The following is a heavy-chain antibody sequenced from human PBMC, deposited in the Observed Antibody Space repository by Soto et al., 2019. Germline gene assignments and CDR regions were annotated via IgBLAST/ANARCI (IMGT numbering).Heavy chain of an antibody. J-gene: IGHJ3*01. V-gene: IGHV4-59*01. CDR3: ARFAYTQLTPDPFDF. CDR1: GGSIDFYY. Sequence: SETLSLTCTVSGGSIDFYYWSWLRQPPGKGLEWLGYIYYGGNTNYNPSLKGRVTISADTSKNQFSLRLTSVTAADTAFFFFARFAYTQLTPDPFDFWGQGTLVTVSS. D-gene: IGHD1-1*01. CDR2: IYYGGNT.